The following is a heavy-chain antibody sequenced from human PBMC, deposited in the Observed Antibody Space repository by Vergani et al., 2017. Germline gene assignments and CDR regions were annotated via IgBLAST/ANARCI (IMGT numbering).Heavy chain of an antibody. CDR1: GFTFSSYA. CDR3: ARDPWNWNYVEMGYYMDV. Sequence: EVQLLESGGGLVQPGGSLRLSCAASGFTFSSYAMSWVRQAPGKGLEWVSAISGSGGSTYYADSVKGRFTISRDNSKNTLYLQMNSLRAEDTAVYYCARDPWNWNYVEMGYYMDVWSKGTTVTVSS. V-gene: IGHV3-23*01. CDR2: ISGSGGST. J-gene: IGHJ6*03. D-gene: IGHD1-7*01.